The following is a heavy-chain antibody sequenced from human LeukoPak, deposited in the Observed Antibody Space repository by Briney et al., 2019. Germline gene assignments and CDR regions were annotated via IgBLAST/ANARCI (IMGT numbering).Heavy chain of an antibody. CDR1: GGSFSGYY. J-gene: IGHJ3*01. Sequence: SETLSLTCAVYGGSFSGYYWSWIRQPPGKGLEWIGEINHSGSTNYNPSLKSQVTISVDTSKNQFSLKLSSVTAADTAVYYCAHFKGGSSDFWGQGTMVTVSS. D-gene: IGHD1-26*01. CDR2: INHSGST. V-gene: IGHV4-34*01. CDR3: AHFKGGSSDF.